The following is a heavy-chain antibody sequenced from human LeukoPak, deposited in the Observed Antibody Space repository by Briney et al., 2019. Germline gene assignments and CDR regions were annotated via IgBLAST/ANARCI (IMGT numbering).Heavy chain of an antibody. J-gene: IGHJ4*02. CDR2: VYATGTT. V-gene: IGHV4-59*01. Sequence: PSETLSLTCTVSGGSISSYYWSWIRQPPGKGLEWIAYVYATGTTNYNPSLKTRATISMDTSKNQLSLTLTSVTAADTAVYYCARVGSGGAWFDFWGQGTLVSVSS. CDR3: ARVGSGGAWFDF. D-gene: IGHD6-19*01. CDR1: GGSISSYY.